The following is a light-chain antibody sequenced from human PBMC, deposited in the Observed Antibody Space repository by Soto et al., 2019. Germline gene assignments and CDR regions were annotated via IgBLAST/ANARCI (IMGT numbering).Light chain of an antibody. Sequence: QSVLTQPASLSGSPGQSITISCTGTSSDVGAYNYVSWYQQHPGKAPKVMIYEVSNRPSGVSNRFSGSKSGNTASLTISGLQAEDEADYYCSSYTSSSRVFGTGTKVTVL. CDR2: EVS. V-gene: IGLV2-14*01. J-gene: IGLJ1*01. CDR1: SSDVGAYNY. CDR3: SSYTSSSRV.